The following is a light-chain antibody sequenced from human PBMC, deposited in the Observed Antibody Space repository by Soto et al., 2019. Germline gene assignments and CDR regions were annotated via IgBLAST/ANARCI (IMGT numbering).Light chain of an antibody. V-gene: IGLV1-40*01. CDR2: CNT. J-gene: IGLJ2*01. CDR3: QSYDSSLSGVV. CDR1: SSNIGAGYD. Sequence: QSVLTQPPSVSGAPGQRVTISCTGSSSNIGAGYDVHWYQQLPGTAPKLLIYCNTNRPSVVPDRFSGSKSGTSASLAIAGLQAEDEADYYCQSYDSSLSGVVFGGGTKLTVL.